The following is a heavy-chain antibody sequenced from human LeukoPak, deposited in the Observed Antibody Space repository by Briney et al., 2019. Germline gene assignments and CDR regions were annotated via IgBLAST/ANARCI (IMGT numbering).Heavy chain of an antibody. V-gene: IGHV1-8*03. CDR2: MNPNSGNT. D-gene: IGHD5-12*01. CDR3: ARGTEYSGYAPHFDY. Sequence: GASVKVSCKASGYTFNNYDINWVRQATGQGLEWMGWMNPNSGNTGYAQKFQGRVTITADESTSTAYMELSSLRSEDTAVYYCARGTEYSGYAPHFDYWGQGTLVTVSS. CDR1: GYTFNNYD. J-gene: IGHJ4*02.